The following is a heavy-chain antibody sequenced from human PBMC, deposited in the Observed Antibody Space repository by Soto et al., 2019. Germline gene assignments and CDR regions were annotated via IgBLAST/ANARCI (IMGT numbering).Heavy chain of an antibody. CDR1: RFTFSSYG. CDR2: ISYDGTKK. V-gene: IGHV3-30*03. CDR3: ARDWHSLDY. Sequence: QVQLVESGGGVVQPGRSLRLSCAASRFTFSSYGMHWVRQAPGKGLEWVAVISYDGTKKHYADSVKGRFTISRDNSKNTLSLQMNCLRPEDTAVYYCARDWHSLDYWGHGTLVTVSS. J-gene: IGHJ4*01.